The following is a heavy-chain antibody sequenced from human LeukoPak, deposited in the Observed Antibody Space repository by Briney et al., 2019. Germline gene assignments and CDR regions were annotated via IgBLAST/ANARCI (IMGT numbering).Heavy chain of an antibody. CDR1: GGSISSGGYY. D-gene: IGHD6-13*01. Sequence: PSETLSLTCTVSGGSISSGGYYWSWIRQHPGKGLEWIGYIYYSGSTYYNPSLKSRVTISVDTSKNQFSLKLSSVTAADTAVYYCARQDPPIAAAVGAHGAFDIGAKGQWSPSLQ. CDR2: IYYSGST. CDR3: ARQDPPIAAAVGAHGAFD. J-gene: IGHJ3*02. V-gene: IGHV4-31*03.